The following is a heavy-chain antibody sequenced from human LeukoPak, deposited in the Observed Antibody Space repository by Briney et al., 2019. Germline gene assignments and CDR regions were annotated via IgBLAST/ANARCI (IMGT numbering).Heavy chain of an antibody. J-gene: IGHJ4*02. D-gene: IGHD3-10*01. CDR3: GKLLYSSGMYHFDY. CDR1: GFTFSSSA. Sequence: PGGSLGLSCATSGFTFSSSAMSWVRQPPGKGLAWVSTISGSGGGTYYADSVKGRFTISRDNSKNTLYLQMNSLRAEDTAVFYCGKLLYSSGMYHFDYWGQGTLVTVSS. V-gene: IGHV3-23*01. CDR2: ISGSGGGT.